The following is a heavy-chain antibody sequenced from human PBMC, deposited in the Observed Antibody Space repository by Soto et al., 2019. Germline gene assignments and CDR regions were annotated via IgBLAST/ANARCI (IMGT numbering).Heavy chain of an antibody. Sequence: LSLTCTVSGGSISSGGYYWSWIRQHPGKGLEWIGYIYYSGSTYYNPSLKSRVTISVDTSKNQFSLKLSSVTAADTAVYYCARGDAYDYVWGSYRYGPVLFDYWGQGTLVTVPQ. V-gene: IGHV4-31*03. CDR3: ARGDAYDYVWGSYRYGPVLFDY. CDR2: IYYSGST. J-gene: IGHJ4*02. D-gene: IGHD3-16*02. CDR1: GGSISSGGYY.